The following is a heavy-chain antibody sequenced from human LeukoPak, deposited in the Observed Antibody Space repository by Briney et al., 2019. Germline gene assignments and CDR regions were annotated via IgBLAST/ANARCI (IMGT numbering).Heavy chain of an antibody. D-gene: IGHD3-22*01. CDR2: ISSSSGTI. CDR3: ARPYYYDSSGLGY. Sequence: GGSLRLSCAASGFTFSSYSMNWVRQAPGKGLEWVSSISSSSGTIYYADSVKGRFTISRDNAKTSLYLQMNSLRDEDTAVYYCARPYYYDSSGLGYWGQGTLVTVSS. J-gene: IGHJ4*02. V-gene: IGHV3-48*02. CDR1: GFTFSSYS.